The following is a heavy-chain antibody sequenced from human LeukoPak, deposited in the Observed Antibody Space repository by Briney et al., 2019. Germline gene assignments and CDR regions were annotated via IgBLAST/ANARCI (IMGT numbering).Heavy chain of an antibody. V-gene: IGHV3-7*03. CDR1: GFTFSSYW. J-gene: IGHJ3*02. CDR2: IKQDGSEK. D-gene: IGHD4-17*01. CDR3: AREARPTHSDAFDI. Sequence: GGSLRLSCAASGFTFSSYWMSWVRQAPGKGLEWVANIKQDGSEKYYVDSVKGRFTISRDNAKNSLYLQMNSLRAEDTAVYYCAREARPTHSDAFDIWGQGTMVTVSS.